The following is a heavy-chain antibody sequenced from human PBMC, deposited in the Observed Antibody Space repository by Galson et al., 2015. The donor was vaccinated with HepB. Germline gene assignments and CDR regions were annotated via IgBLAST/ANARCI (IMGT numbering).Heavy chain of an antibody. V-gene: IGHV3-23*01. CDR2: VTNNGGST. CDR1: GFTFSSYA. CDR3: AKDYGDNVGFYDS. Sequence: SLRLSCAASGFTFSSYAMGWVRQAPGKGLEWVSVVTNNGGSTHYTDSVKGRFTILRDNSKKTLYLQMNSLRAEDTAIYYCAKDYGDNVGFYDSCGQGTRVTVSS. D-gene: IGHD4-23*01. J-gene: IGHJ4*02.